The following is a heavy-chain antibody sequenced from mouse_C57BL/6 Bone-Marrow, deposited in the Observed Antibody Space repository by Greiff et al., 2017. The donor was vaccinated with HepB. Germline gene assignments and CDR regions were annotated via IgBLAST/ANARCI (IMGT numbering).Heavy chain of an antibody. D-gene: IGHD1-1*01. J-gene: IGHJ4*01. V-gene: IGHV1-50*01. CDR2: IDPSDSYT. Sequence: QVQLQQSGAELVKPGASVKLSCKASGYTFTSYWMQWVKQRPGQGLEWIGEIDPSDSYTNYNQKFKGKATLTVDTSSSTAYMQLSSLTSEDSAVYYCARGTTVVAPMDYWGQGTSVTVSS. CDR1: GYTFTSYW. CDR3: ARGTTVVAPMDY.